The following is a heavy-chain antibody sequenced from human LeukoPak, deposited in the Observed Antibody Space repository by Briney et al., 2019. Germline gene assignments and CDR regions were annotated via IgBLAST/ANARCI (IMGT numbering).Heavy chain of an antibody. Sequence: GGSLRLSCAASGFTFSDYYMSWIRQAPGKGLEGVSYISSSGSTIYYADSVKGRFTISRDNAKNSLYLQMNSLRAEDTAVYYCAREPYDFWSGYSLDYWGQGTLVTVSS. V-gene: IGHV3-11*04. D-gene: IGHD3-3*01. CDR2: ISSSGSTI. CDR3: AREPYDFWSGYSLDY. J-gene: IGHJ4*02. CDR1: GFTFSDYY.